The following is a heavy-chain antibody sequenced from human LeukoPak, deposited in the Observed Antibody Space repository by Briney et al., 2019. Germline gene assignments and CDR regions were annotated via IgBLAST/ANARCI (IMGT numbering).Heavy chain of an antibody. CDR3: TRAVTTGNWLDP. J-gene: IGHJ5*02. CDR1: GFTFSGSA. CDR2: IRSKANTYAT. D-gene: IGHD4-17*01. Sequence: QSGGSLRLSCAASGFTFSGSAMHWVRHASGKGLEWVGRIRSKANTYATAYAASVKGRFTISRDDSKNTAYLQMNSLQNEDTAVYYCTRAVTTGNWLDPWGQGTLVTVSS. V-gene: IGHV3-73*01.